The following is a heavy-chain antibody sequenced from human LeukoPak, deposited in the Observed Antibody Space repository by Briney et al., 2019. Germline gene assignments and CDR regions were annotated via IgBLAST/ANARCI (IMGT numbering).Heavy chain of an antibody. Sequence: SVKVSCKASGGTFSSYTISWVRQAPGQGLEWMGRIIPILGIANYAQKFQGRVTITADKSTSTAYMELSSLRSEDTAVYYCARGRSMGYCSSTSCYTVGFDHWGQGTLVTVSS. CDR2: IIPILGIA. D-gene: IGHD2-2*02. CDR1: GGTFSSYT. J-gene: IGHJ5*02. CDR3: ARGRSMGYCSSTSCYTVGFDH. V-gene: IGHV1-69*02.